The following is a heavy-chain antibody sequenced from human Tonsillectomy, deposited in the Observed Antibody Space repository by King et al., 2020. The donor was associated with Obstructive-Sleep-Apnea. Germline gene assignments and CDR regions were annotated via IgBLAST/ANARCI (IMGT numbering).Heavy chain of an antibody. D-gene: IGHD4-17*01. CDR1: GYTFTSYY. CDR3: ARDENTVTRGWFDY. V-gene: IGHV1-46*01. J-gene: IGHJ4*02. CDR2: INPSGGST. Sequence: VQLVESGAEVKKPGASVKVSCKASGYTFTSYYMHWVRQAPGQGLEWMGIINPSGGSTSYAQKFQGRVTMTRDKSSSTVYMELSSLRSEDTAVFYCARDENTVTRGWFDYWGQGTLVTVSS.